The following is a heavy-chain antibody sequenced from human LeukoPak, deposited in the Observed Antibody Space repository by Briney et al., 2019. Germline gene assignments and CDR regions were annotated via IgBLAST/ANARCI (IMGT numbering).Heavy chain of an antibody. CDR3: ARGSYYDFWSGPIIRPYYFDY. Sequence: ASVKVSCKASGDTFSSYAISWVRQAPGQGLEWMGGIIPIFGTANYAQKFQGRVTITADESTSTAYMELSSLRSEDTAVYYCARGSYYDFWSGPIIRPYYFDYWGQGTLVTVSS. D-gene: IGHD3-3*01. CDR1: GDTFSSYA. CDR2: IIPIFGTA. J-gene: IGHJ4*02. V-gene: IGHV1-69*13.